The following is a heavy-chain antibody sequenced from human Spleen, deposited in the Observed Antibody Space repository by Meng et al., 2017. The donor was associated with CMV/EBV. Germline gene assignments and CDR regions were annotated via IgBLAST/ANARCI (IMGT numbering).Heavy chain of an antibody. Sequence: GGSLRLSCAASGFTFSSYAMHWVRQAPGKGLEWVAVISYDGSNEYYADSVKGRFTISRDNSKNTLYLQMNSLRAEDTAVYYCARPGSSWYYYYYGMDVWGQGTTVTVSS. CDR3: ARPGSSWYYYYYGMDV. J-gene: IGHJ6*02. CDR2: ISYDGSNE. CDR1: GFTFSSYA. V-gene: IGHV3-30*04. D-gene: IGHD6-6*01.